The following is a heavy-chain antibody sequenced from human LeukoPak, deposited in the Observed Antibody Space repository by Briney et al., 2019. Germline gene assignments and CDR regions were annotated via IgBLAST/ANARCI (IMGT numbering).Heavy chain of an antibody. J-gene: IGHJ4*02. CDR2: MNPNSGNT. D-gene: IGHD6-19*01. CDR3: ARSATRIAVAGHHSGY. Sequence: ASVKVSRKASGYTFTSYDINWVRQATGQGLEWMGWMNPNSGNTGYAQKFQGRVTMTRNTSISTAYMELSSLRSEDTAVYYCARSATRIAVAGHHSGYWGQGTLVTVSS. V-gene: IGHV1-8*01. CDR1: GYTFTSYD.